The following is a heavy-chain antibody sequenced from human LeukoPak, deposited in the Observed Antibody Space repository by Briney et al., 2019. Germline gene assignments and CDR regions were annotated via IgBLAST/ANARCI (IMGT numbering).Heavy chain of an antibody. CDR2: ISGSGGST. Sequence: GGSLRLSCAASGFTFSSYAMSWVRQAPGKGLEWVSAISGSGGSTYYADSVKGRFTISRDDSKNTAYLQMNSLKTEDTAVYYCTGCSSTRCFDYWGQGTLVTVSS. V-gene: IGHV3-23*01. D-gene: IGHD2-2*01. J-gene: IGHJ4*02. CDR1: GFTFSSYA. CDR3: TGCSSTRCFDY.